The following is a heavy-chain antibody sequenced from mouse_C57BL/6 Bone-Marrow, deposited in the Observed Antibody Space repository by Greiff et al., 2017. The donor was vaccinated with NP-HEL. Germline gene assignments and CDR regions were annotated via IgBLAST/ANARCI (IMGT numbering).Heavy chain of an antibody. V-gene: IGHV1-50*01. CDR2: LDPSDGYT. CDR1: GYTFTSYW. CDR3: ARRSFPFAY. J-gene: IGHJ3*01. Sequence: QVQLQQPGAELVKPGASVKLSCKASGYTFTSYWMQWVKQRPGQGLEWIGELDPSDGYTNYNQKFKGKATLTVDTSSSTAYMQLSSLTSEDSAVYYCARRSFPFAYWGQGTLVTVSA.